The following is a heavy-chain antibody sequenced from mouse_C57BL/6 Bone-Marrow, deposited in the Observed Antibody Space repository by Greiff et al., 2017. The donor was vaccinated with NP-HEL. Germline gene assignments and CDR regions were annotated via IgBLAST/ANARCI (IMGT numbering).Heavy chain of an antibody. D-gene: IGHD3-2*02. J-gene: IGHJ3*01. CDR1: GYTFTSYW. Sequence: VQLQQPGAELVRPGTSVKLSCKASGYTFTSYWMHWVKQRPGQGLEWIGVIDPSDSYTNYNQKFKGKATLTVDTSSSTAYMQLSSLTSGDSAVYYCARQLRLRFAYWGQGTLVTVSA. CDR3: ARQLRLRFAY. CDR2: IDPSDSYT. V-gene: IGHV1-59*01.